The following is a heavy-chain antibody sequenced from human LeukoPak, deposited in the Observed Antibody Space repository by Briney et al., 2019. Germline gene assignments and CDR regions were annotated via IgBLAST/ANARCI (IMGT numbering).Heavy chain of an antibody. CDR1: GFTFSSYW. Sequence: GGSLRLSCVASGFTFSSYWMSWVRQAPGKGLEWVANMKIEGSEEYYVDSVKGRFTFSRDNAKNSLYLQMNSLRVDDTAVYYCTRWARYCSSGSCYSWFDPWGQGTLVTVSS. CDR2: MKIEGSEE. V-gene: IGHV3-7*01. J-gene: IGHJ5*02. D-gene: IGHD2-15*01. CDR3: TRWARYCSSGSCYSWFDP.